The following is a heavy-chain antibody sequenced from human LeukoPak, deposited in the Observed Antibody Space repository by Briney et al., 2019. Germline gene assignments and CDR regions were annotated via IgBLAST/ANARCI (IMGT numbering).Heavy chain of an antibody. Sequence: PSETLSLTCGVYGGSFSGFYWSWIRQPPGKGREWIGEIDQSGGTNYNPSLKSRVTITIDTSKNQFSLKVNSVTAADTAVYYCAINDGSGSYYKSDYWGQGTLVTVSS. CDR3: AINDGSGSYYKSDY. CDR2: IDQSGGT. J-gene: IGHJ4*02. V-gene: IGHV4-34*01. D-gene: IGHD3-10*01. CDR1: GGSFSGFY.